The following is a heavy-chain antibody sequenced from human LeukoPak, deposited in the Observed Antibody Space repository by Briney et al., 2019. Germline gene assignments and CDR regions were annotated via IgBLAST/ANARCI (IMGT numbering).Heavy chain of an antibody. V-gene: IGHV3-21*01. CDR2: ISSSSSYI. CDR1: GFTFSSYS. J-gene: IGHJ4*02. D-gene: IGHD2-8*01. Sequence: PGGSLRLSCAASGFTFSSYSMNWVRQAPGKGLEWVSSISSSSSYIYYADSVKGRFTISRDNAKNSLYLQMNSLRAEDTAVYYCARSEVVMVYAIDWGQGTLVTVSS. CDR3: ARSEVVMVYAID.